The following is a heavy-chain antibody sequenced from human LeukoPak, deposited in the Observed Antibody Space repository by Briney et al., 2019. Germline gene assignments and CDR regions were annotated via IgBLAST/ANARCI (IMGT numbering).Heavy chain of an antibody. V-gene: IGHV1-8*01. Sequence: ASVTVSCKASGYTFISFDIDWVRQATGQGLEWMGWMSPKSGNTDYAQKFQGRVTMTRNTSINTAYLELSSLRSEDTAVYYCAREIRHAAYCGGDCPGGTNAFDIWGQGAMVTVSS. D-gene: IGHD2-21*02. CDR2: MSPKSGNT. CDR3: AREIRHAAYCGGDCPGGTNAFDI. J-gene: IGHJ3*02. CDR1: GYTFISFD.